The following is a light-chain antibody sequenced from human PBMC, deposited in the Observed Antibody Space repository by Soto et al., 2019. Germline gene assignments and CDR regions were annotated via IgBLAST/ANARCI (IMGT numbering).Light chain of an antibody. CDR1: HSVSSSH. J-gene: IGKJ5*01. CDR2: AAS. V-gene: IGKV3-20*01. CDR3: QQYGYSPIT. Sequence: EMVLTQSPGTLSLSRGERATLSCRSIHSVSSSHLAWYQHKPGQAPRLLIYAASSRATGSPDRFSGGGSGTDFTLTISRLEPEDFAVYYCQQYGYSPITFGQGTRLEIK.